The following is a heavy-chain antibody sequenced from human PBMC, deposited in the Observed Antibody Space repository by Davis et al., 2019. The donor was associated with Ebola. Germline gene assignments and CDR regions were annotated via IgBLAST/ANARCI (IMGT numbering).Heavy chain of an antibody. CDR3: ARDKMVLTDNWLDP. D-gene: IGHD4/OR15-4a*01. J-gene: IGHJ5*02. Sequence: AASVKVSCKASGYTFTSYGISWVRQAPGQGLEWMGWISAYNGDTNYAQKFQGRVTMTTDTSTSTAYMELRSLRSDDTAVYYCARDKMVLTDNWLDPWGQGTLVTVSS. CDR2: ISAYNGDT. V-gene: IGHV1-18*01. CDR1: GYTFTSYG.